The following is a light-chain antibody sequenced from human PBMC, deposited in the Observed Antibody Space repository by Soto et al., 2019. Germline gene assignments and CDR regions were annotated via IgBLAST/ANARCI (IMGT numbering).Light chain of an antibody. J-gene: IGKJ1*01. CDR3: QQYSNYWT. Sequence: DIQMTQSPSTLSASVGDRVTITCRASQSISIWMAWYQQKPGKAPNLLIYKASNLESGVPSRFSGSGSGTEFTLTINNLQPDEFATYYCQQYSNYWTFGQGTKVEIK. CDR2: KAS. CDR1: QSISIW. V-gene: IGKV1-5*03.